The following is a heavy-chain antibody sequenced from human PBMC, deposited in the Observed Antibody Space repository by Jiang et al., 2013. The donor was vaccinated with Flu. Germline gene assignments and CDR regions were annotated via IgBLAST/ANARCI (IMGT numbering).Heavy chain of an antibody. CDR3: ARLPPGQHKGTYYFYGMDV. J-gene: IGHJ6*02. CDR1: GYSFTNYW. Sequence: SLKISCKTSGYSFTNYWIAWVRQMLGKGLEWMGSGRFLRWTQTPRYSPSFLRPRHHVHRQDRHTLYLQWSSLEASDTAMYYCARLPPGQHKGTYYFYGMDVWGQGTTVTVS. V-gene: IGHV5-51*01. D-gene: IGHD1/OR15-1a*01. CDR2: FLRWTQTP.